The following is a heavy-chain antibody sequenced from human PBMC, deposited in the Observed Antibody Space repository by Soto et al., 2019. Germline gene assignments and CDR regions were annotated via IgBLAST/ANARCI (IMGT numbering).Heavy chain of an antibody. CDR1: GFTFSSYA. Sequence: GGSLRLSCAASGFTFSSYAMSWVRQAPGKGLEWVSAISGSGGSTYYADSVKGRFTISRDNSKNTLYLQMNSLRAEDTAVYYCAKKQSTNYEGYYYYYYMDVWGKGTTVTVSS. CDR3: AKKQSTNYEGYYYYYYMDV. D-gene: IGHD1-7*01. J-gene: IGHJ6*03. V-gene: IGHV3-23*01. CDR2: ISGSGGST.